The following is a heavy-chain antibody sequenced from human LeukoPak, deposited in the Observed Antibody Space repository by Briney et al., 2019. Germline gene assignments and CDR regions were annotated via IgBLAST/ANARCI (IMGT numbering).Heavy chain of an antibody. CDR2: ISWNSGSI. D-gene: IGHD4-23*01. CDR1: GFTFDDYA. Sequence: PGGSLRLSCAASGFTFDDYAMHWVRQAPGKGLEWVSGISWNSGSIGYADSVKGRFTISRDNAKNSLYLQMNSLRAEDTALYYCAKGTVVTPYSCFDYWGQGTLVTVSS. CDR3: AKGTVVTPYSCFDY. V-gene: IGHV3-9*01. J-gene: IGHJ4*02.